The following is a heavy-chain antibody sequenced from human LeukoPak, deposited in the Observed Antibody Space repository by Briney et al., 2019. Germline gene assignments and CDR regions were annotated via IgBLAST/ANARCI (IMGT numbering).Heavy chain of an antibody. CDR1: GFTFSSYW. CDR3: AKIEGSSSYYFDY. Sequence: GGSLRLSCAASGFTFSSYWMHWVRQAPGKGLEWVAIISYDGGSTSYADSVKGRFTISRDNSKNTLYLQMSSLRTEDTAVYYCAKIEGSSSYYFDYWGQGTLVTVSS. CDR2: ISYDGGST. D-gene: IGHD6-6*01. V-gene: IGHV3-30*18. J-gene: IGHJ4*02.